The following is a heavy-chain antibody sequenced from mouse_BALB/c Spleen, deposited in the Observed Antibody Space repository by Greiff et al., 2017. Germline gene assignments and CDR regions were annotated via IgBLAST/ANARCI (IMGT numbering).Heavy chain of an antibody. D-gene: IGHD1-2*01. CDR1: GYNFTSYW. Sequence: QVQLQQPGAELVKPGTSVKLSCKASGYNFTSYWINWVKLRPGQGLEWIGDIYPGSGSTNYNEKFKSKATLTVDTSSSTAYMQLSSLASEDSALYYCARGGTTATGFAYWGQGTLVTVSA. CDR3: ARGGTTATGFAY. J-gene: IGHJ3*01. CDR2: IYPGSGST. V-gene: IGHV1-55*01.